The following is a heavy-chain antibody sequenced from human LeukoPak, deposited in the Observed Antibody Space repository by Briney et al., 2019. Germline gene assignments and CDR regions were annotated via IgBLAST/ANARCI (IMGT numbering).Heavy chain of an antibody. CDR2: IWYDGSNK. V-gene: IGHV3-33*01. J-gene: IGHJ4*02. D-gene: IGHD6-13*01. CDR3: ASDGIAVDRGIGYFDY. CDR1: GFTFRSYG. Sequence: GKSLRLSCAAPGFTFRSYGMHWVRQAPGKGLEWVAVIWYDGSNKYYADSVKGRFTISRDNSENTLYLQMNSLRAEDTALYYCASDGIAVDRGIGYFDYWGQGTLVTVSS.